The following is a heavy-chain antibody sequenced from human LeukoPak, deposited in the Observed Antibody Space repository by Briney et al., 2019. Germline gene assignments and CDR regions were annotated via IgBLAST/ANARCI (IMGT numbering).Heavy chain of an antibody. J-gene: IGHJ4*02. V-gene: IGHV4-59*12. Sequence: SETLSLTCTVSGGSISSYYWSWIRQPPGKGLEWIGYIYYSGSTNYNPSLKSRVTISVDTSKNQFSLKLSSVTAADTAVYYCASGGYCSSTSCYRPFDYWGQGTLVTVPS. CDR2: IYYSGST. CDR1: GGSISSYY. D-gene: IGHD2-2*01. CDR3: ASGGYCSSTSCYRPFDY.